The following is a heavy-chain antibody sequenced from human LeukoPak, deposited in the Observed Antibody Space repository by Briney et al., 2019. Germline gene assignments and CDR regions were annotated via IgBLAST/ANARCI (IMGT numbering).Heavy chain of an antibody. CDR3: ARGILTGYYKGYFDY. D-gene: IGHD3-9*01. Sequence: SETLSLTCTVSGGSISSSNYYWGWIRQTPGKGLEWIGNMFESGSTYYNPSLGSRVAISVDASKNQFSLKLSSVTAADTAIYYCARGILTGYYKGYFDYWGQGTLVTVSS. J-gene: IGHJ4*02. V-gene: IGHV4-39*07. CDR2: MFESGST. CDR1: GGSISSSNYY.